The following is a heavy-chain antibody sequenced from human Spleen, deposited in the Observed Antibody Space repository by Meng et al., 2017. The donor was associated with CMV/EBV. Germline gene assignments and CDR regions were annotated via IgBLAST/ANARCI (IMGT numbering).Heavy chain of an antibody. CDR1: GFTFSRFW. J-gene: IGHJ6*02. CDR2: IKQDGSEK. CDR3: ARDSDSVRYYDFWSGYYGMDV. Sequence: GESLKISCAASGFTFSRFWMTWVRQAPGKGLEWVANIKQDGSEKYYVDSVKGQFTISRDNAKNSLYLQMNTLRAEDTAVYYCARDSDSVRYYDFWSGYYGMDVWGQGTTVTVSS. D-gene: IGHD3-3*01. V-gene: IGHV3-7*01.